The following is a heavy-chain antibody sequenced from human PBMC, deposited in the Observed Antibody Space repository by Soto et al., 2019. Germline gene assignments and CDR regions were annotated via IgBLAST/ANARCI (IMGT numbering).Heavy chain of an antibody. Sequence: GGSLRLSCAASGFTFSSYSMNWVRQAPGKGLEWVSYISSSSSTIYYADSVKGRFTISRDNAKNSLYLQMNSLRDEDTAVYYCARHNYDSSGYYHYYYGMDVWGQGTTVTVSS. CDR2: ISSSSSTI. D-gene: IGHD3-22*01. V-gene: IGHV3-48*02. CDR3: ARHNYDSSGYYHYYYGMDV. CDR1: GFTFSSYS. J-gene: IGHJ6*02.